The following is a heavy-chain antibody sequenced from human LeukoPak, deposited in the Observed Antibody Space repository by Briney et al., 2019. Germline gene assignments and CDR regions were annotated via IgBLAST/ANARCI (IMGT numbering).Heavy chain of an antibody. CDR3: ARGPVVAFSRSFDY. CDR1: GGSFSGYY. CDR2: INHSGST. V-gene: IGHV4-34*01. J-gene: IGHJ4*02. Sequence: PSETLSLTCAVYGGSFSGYYWSWIRQPPGKGLEWIGEINHSGSTNYNPSLKSRVTISVDTSKNQFSLKLSSVTAADTAVYYCARGPVVAFSRSFDYWGQGTLVTVSS. D-gene: IGHD5-12*01.